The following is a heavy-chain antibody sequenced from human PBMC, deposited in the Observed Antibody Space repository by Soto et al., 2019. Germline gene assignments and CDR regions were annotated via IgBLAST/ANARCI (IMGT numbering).Heavy chain of an antibody. CDR1: GFTFSSYA. D-gene: IGHD4-17*01. Sequence: QVQLVESGGGVVQPGRSLRLSCAASGFTFSSYAMHWVRQAPGKGLEWVAGISYAGSNKFYADSVKGRFTISRDNSKNRLYRQMNSLRAEDTAVEYCARDYGDKKSGDAFDIWGQGTMVTVSS. CDR3: ARDYGDKKSGDAFDI. CDR2: ISYAGSNK. J-gene: IGHJ3*02. V-gene: IGHV3-30-3*01.